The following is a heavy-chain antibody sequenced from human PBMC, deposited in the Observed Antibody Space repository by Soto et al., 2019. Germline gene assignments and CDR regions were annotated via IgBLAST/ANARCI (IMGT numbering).Heavy chain of an antibody. Sequence: QVQLQESGPGLVKPSETLSLTCAVSGGPITTTTWWAWVRLPPGKGLEWIGELHHDGTTNYNPSLESRITMSLDKSNNHCSLKLTSVTAADTDIYYCATQTISYTWGVWGRGTTVTVSS. J-gene: IGHJ6*02. CDR1: GGPITTTTW. D-gene: IGHD3-16*01. CDR2: LHHDGTT. CDR3: ATQTISYTWGV. V-gene: IGHV4-4*02.